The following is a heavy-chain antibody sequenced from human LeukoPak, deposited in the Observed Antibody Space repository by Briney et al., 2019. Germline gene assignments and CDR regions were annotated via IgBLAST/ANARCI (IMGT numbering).Heavy chain of an antibody. Sequence: PGGSLRLSCAASGFTFSNYVMSWVRQAPGKGLEWVANIKRDGSEKYYVDSVKGRFTISRDNAENSLYLQMNSLRGEDTAVYYCVRDFSLTRLERPFDYWGQGTLVTVSS. CDR1: GFTFSNYV. J-gene: IGHJ4*02. CDR3: VRDFSLTRLERPFDY. CDR2: IKRDGSEK. V-gene: IGHV3-7*01. D-gene: IGHD1-1*01.